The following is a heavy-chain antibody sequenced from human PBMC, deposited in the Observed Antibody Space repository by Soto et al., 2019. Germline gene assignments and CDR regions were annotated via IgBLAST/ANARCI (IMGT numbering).Heavy chain of an antibody. J-gene: IGHJ4*02. V-gene: IGHV3-48*03. D-gene: IGHD3-3*01. CDR2: ISASGGTV. CDR3: ARVFWSGVNDY. Sequence: EVQLVESGGGLVHPGGSLRLSCEASGFIFSRYEMSWVRQAPGKGLEWISYISASGGTVKYADSVRGRFTISRVNAKNSLYLQMDSLRAEDAAVYYCARVFWSGVNDYWSQGSQVTVSS. CDR1: GFIFSRYE.